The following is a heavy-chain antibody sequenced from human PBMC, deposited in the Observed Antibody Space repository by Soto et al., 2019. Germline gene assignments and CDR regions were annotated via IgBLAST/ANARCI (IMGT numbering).Heavy chain of an antibody. CDR1: GYSFTSYW. J-gene: IGHJ6*02. V-gene: IGHV5-51*01. Sequence: GESLKISCKGSGYSFTSYWIGWVRQMPGKGLEWMGIIYPGDSDTRYSPSFQGQVTISADKSISTAYLQWSSLKASDTAMYYCARQWSGSHYYYYYGMDAWGQGTTVTVSS. D-gene: IGHD3-3*01. CDR3: ARQWSGSHYYYYYGMDA. CDR2: IYPGDSDT.